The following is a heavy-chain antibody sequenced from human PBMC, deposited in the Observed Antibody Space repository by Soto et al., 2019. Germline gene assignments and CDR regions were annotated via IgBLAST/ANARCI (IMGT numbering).Heavy chain of an antibody. J-gene: IGHJ6*02. Sequence: SVKVSSKASGGHFCSYAISWVRQPPGQVPEWMGGIITILGLANYAQKFQGRVTTTADECTSTAYMELSRLRFEERAVYYCARDPGGYSGYDRTDYSYYYGMDVLGQGTTVTVAS. CDR1: GGHFCSYA. CDR2: IITILGLA. CDR3: ARDPGGYSGYDRTDYSYYYGMDV. V-gene: IGHV1-69*13. D-gene: IGHD5-12*01.